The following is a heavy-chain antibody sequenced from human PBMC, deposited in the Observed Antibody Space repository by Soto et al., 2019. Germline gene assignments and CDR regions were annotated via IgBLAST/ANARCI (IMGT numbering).Heavy chain of an antibody. Sequence: GASVKVSCKASGYTFTSYGISWVRQAPGQGLEWMGWISAYNGNTNYAQKLQGRVTMTTDTSTSTAYMELRSLRSDDTAVYYCARLTRPWYSYYYMDVWGKGTRVTVP. V-gene: IGHV1-18*01. D-gene: IGHD6-6*01. CDR3: ARLTRPWYSYYYMDV. CDR1: GYTFTSYG. J-gene: IGHJ6*03. CDR2: ISAYNGNT.